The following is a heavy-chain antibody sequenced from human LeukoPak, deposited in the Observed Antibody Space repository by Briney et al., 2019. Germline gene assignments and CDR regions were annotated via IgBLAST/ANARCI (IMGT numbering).Heavy chain of an antibody. Sequence: SETLSLTCTVSGGSISSYYWSWIRQPPGKGLEWIGEINHSGSTNYNPSLKSRVTISLDTSKNQFSLNLSSVTAADTAVYYCARGPLWIYWGQGTLVTVSS. CDR3: ARGPLWIY. CDR2: INHSGST. V-gene: IGHV4-34*01. J-gene: IGHJ4*02. D-gene: IGHD5-18*01. CDR1: GGSISSYY.